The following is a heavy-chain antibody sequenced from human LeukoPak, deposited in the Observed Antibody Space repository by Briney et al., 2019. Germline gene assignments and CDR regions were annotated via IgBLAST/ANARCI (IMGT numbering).Heavy chain of an antibody. CDR1: GFTFRNYV. J-gene: IGHJ4*02. CDR2: ISFDGGYT. Sequence: GGSLRLSCAASGFTFRNYVIHWVRQAPGKGLEWVAVISFDGGYTYYADFVKGQFTISRDNSKNTLYLEMNSLRAEDTAVYYCARGAIDYYDSSGYYYPLDYWGQGTLVTVSS. V-gene: IGHV3-30*04. CDR3: ARGAIDYYDSSGYYYPLDY. D-gene: IGHD3-22*01.